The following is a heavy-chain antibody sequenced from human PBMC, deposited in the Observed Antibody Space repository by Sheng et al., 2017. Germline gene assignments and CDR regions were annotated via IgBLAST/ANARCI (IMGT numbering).Heavy chain of an antibody. CDR1: GSSIATDYY. CDR2: VYQSGTT. J-gene: IGHJ2*01. Sequence: QVQLQESGPGLVEPSETLSLTCTVSGSSIATDYYCAWVRQTPGKGLEWIGSVYQSGTTYINPSLKGRATISVDTSNNKFSLRMTSVTVEDAAVYYCARDFKLHWGTPPWYFDLWGLALWSLSPQ. CDR3: ARDFKLHWGTPPWYFDL. V-gene: IGHV4-38-2*02. D-gene: IGHD3-16*01.